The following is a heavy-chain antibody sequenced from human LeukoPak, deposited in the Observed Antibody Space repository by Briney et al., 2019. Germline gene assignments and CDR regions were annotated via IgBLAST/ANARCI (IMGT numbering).Heavy chain of an antibody. CDR1: EFTFSSYA. CDR3: AKRSDSGSYSAFDY. CDR2: ISGSGGST. V-gene: IGHV3-23*01. Sequence: GGSLRLSCAASEFTFSSYAMHWVRQAPGKGLEWVSAISGSGGSTYYADSVKGRFTISRDNSKNTLYLQMNSLRAEDTAVYYCAKRSDSGSYSAFDYWGQGTLVTVSS. J-gene: IGHJ4*02. D-gene: IGHD1-26*01.